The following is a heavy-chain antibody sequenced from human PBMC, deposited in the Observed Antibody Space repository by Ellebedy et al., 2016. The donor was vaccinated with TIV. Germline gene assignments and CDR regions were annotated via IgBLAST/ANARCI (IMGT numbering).Heavy chain of an antibody. CDR3: ARDPALPRGRFDP. J-gene: IGHJ5*02. Sequence: MPGGSLRLSCAGSGYSFSSYAMSWVRQPPGKGLEWIGSIYYSGSAYYNPSLKCRVTVSVDTSKNQFSLNLSSVTAADTAVYYCARDPALPRGRFDPWGQGTLDTVSS. CDR2: IYYSGSA. CDR1: GYSFSSYA. V-gene: IGHV4-39*07.